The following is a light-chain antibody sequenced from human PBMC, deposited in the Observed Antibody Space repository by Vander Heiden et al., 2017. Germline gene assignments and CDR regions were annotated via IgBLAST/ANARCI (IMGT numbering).Light chain of an antibody. J-gene: IGLJ2*01. CDR3: QAYDRSRKLV. Sequence: QSLLTQPPSVSGAPVQRVTISCTVSNSNIVAGYDVHWYQQLPGKAPKRRVYGTSDRPSGVPDRFSGSKSGNSASLAITGLQAEDEADYYCQAYDRSRKLVFGGGTKMTVL. CDR2: GTS. V-gene: IGLV1-40*01. CDR1: NSNIVAGYD.